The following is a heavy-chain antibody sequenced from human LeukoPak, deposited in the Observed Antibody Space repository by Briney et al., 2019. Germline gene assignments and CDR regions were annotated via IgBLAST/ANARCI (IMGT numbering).Heavy chain of an antibody. V-gene: IGHV3-21*01. J-gene: IGHJ4*02. D-gene: IGHD3-22*01. Sequence: GGSLRLSCAASGFTFSNYNMNWVRQAPGKGLEWVSSISSGNHYIYYADSVKGRFTISRDNAKNTLYLQMNTLRAEDTAVYYCVSYYYDSSGCYWGQGTLVTVSS. CDR3: VSYYYDSSGCY. CDR2: ISSGNHYI. CDR1: GFTFSNYN.